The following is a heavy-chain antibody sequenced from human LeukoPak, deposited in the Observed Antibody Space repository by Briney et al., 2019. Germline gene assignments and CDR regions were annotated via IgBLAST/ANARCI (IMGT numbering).Heavy chain of an antibody. CDR1: GFTFSSYS. Sequence: GGSLRPSCAASGFTFSSYSMNWVRQAPGKGLEWVSSISSSSSYIYYADSVKGRFTISRDNAKNSLYLQMNSLRAEDTAVYYCARGGGVVPIRFPFDYWGQGTLVTVSS. D-gene: IGHD3-16*01. V-gene: IGHV3-21*01. J-gene: IGHJ4*02. CDR3: ARGGGVVPIRFPFDY. CDR2: ISSSSSYI.